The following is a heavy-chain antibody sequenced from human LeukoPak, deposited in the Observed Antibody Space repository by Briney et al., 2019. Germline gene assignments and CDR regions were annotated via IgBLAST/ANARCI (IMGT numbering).Heavy chain of an antibody. J-gene: IGHJ4*02. CDR2: ISSSSSYI. CDR3: ANTRKRYCSGGNCYSGILVYFDY. CDR1: GFTFSSYS. D-gene: IGHD2-15*01. V-gene: IGHV3-21*01. Sequence: TGGSLRLSCAASGFTFSSYSMNWVRQAPGKGLEWVSSISSSSSYIYYADSVKGRFTISRDNAKNSLYLQMNSLRAEDTAVYYCANTRKRYCSGGNCYSGILVYFDYWGQGTLVTVSS.